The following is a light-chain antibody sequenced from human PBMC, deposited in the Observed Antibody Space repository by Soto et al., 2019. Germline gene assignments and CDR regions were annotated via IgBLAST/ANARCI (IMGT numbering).Light chain of an antibody. J-gene: IGKJ5*01. Sequence: EIVMTQSPATLSVSPGERATLSCRASQSVSSNLGWYQQRPGQAPRLLIYGASTRATGIPARFSGSGSGTEFTLTISSLQSEDSAVDYCQQYNNWSSITFGQGTRLEIK. CDR3: QQYNNWSSIT. CDR2: GAS. CDR1: QSVSSN. V-gene: IGKV3-15*01.